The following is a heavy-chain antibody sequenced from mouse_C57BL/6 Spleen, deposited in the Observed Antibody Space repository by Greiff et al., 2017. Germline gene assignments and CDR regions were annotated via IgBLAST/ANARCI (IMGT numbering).Heavy chain of an antibody. V-gene: IGHV14-4*01. CDR2: IDPENGDT. D-gene: IGHD1-1*01. CDR1: GFNIKDDY. J-gene: IGHJ2*01. Sequence: VQLKESGAELVRPGASVKLSCTASGFNIKDDYMHWVKQRPEQGLEWIGWIDPENGDTEYASKFQGKATIPADTSSNTAYLQLSSLTSEDTAVYYCTGSLDYWGQGTTLTVSS. CDR3: TGSLDY.